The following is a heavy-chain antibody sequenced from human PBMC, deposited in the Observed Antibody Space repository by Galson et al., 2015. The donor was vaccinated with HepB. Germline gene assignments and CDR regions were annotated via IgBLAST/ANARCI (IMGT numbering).Heavy chain of an antibody. D-gene: IGHD1-26*01. J-gene: IGHJ6*02. V-gene: IGHV4-34*01. Sequence: SETLSLTCAVYGGSLSGYYWSWIRQPPGKGLEWIGEINHSGSTNYNPSLKSRGTISVDTSKNQFSLKLSSVTAADTAVYYCARERGLLRYYYGMDVWGQGTTVTVSS. CDR1: GGSLSGYY. CDR3: ARERGLLRYYYGMDV. CDR2: INHSGST.